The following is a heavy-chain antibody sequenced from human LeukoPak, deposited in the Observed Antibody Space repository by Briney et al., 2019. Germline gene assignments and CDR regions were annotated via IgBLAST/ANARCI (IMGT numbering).Heavy chain of an antibody. J-gene: IGHJ4*02. Sequence: PGGSLRLSCAASGFTFSSYGMHWVRQAPGKGLGWVAVIWYDGSNKYYADSVKGRFTISRDNSKNTLYLQMNSLRAEDTAVYYCARGYSGDYFDYWGQGTLVTVSS. CDR1: GFTFSSYG. V-gene: IGHV3-33*01. CDR3: ARGYSGDYFDY. CDR2: IWYDGSNK. D-gene: IGHD1-26*01.